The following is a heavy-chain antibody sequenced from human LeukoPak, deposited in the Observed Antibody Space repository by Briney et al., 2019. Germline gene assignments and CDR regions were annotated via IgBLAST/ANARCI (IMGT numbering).Heavy chain of an antibody. CDR2: INPNSGGT. CDR1: GYTFTGYY. CDR3: ARVNGDGYNPRYYFDY. J-gene: IGHJ4*02. V-gene: IGHV1-2*02. Sequence: GASVKVSCKASGYTFTGYYMHWVRQAPGRGLEWMGWINPNSGGTNYAQKFQGRVTMTRDTSISTAYMELSRLRSDDTAVYYCARVNGDGYNPRYYFDYWGQGTLVTVSS. D-gene: IGHD5-24*01.